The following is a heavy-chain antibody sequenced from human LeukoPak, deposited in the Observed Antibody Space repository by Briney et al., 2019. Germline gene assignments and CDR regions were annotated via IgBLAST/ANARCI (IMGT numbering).Heavy chain of an antibody. Sequence: ASVKVSCKASGYTFTGYYMHWVRQAPGQGLEWMGWINPNSGGTNYAQKFQGRVTMTRDTSISTAYMELSSLRSEDTAVYYCARDFCSTSCNLGYWGQGTLVTVSS. CDR3: ARDFCSTSCNLGY. V-gene: IGHV1-2*02. J-gene: IGHJ4*02. CDR2: INPNSGGT. D-gene: IGHD2-2*01. CDR1: GYTFTGYY.